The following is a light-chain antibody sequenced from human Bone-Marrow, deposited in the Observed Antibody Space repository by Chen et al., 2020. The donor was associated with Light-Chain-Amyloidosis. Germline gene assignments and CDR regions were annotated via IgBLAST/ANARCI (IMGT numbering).Light chain of an antibody. CDR2: GSS. CDR3: QQYGTSPLT. CDR1: QTISSNY. V-gene: IGKV3-20*01. Sequence: EIVLTQSPGTLSLSPGEGANLPCRASQTISSNYLTWYQQKFGQAPRLLIYGSSSRATGIPDRFTGSGSGTDFTLTINRLEPEDFAMYYCQQYGTSPLTFGGGTKVEIK. J-gene: IGKJ4*01.